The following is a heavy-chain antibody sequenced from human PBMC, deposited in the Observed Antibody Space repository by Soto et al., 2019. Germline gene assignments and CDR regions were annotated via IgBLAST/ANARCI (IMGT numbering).Heavy chain of an antibody. V-gene: IGHV4-39*01. J-gene: IGHJ4*02. CDR1: GGSIGSSSYY. Sequence: QLQLQESGPGLVKPSETLSLTCTVSGGSIGSSSYYWGWIRQPPGKGLEWIGSIYDRGSTYSNPSLKSRLTTSVDTSKNQFSLKLTSVTAADTAVYYCARHGYSSGRTYFDYWGQGTLVTVSS. D-gene: IGHD6-19*01. CDR3: ARHGYSSGRTYFDY. CDR2: IYDRGST.